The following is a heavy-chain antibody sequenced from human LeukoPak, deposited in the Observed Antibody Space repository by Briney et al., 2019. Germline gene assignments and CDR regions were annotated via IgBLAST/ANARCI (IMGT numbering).Heavy chain of an antibody. CDR2: ISGSGGST. CDR3: AKDTPPDITIFGVAPPGPHFDY. J-gene: IGHJ4*02. Sequence: GGSLRLSCAASGFTFSSYAMNWVRQAPGKGLEWVSAISGSGGSTYYADSVKGRFTISRDTSKNTLYLQMNSLRAEDTAIYYCAKDTPPDITIFGVAPPGPHFDYWGQGTLVTVSS. D-gene: IGHD3-3*01. CDR1: GFTFSSYA. V-gene: IGHV3-23*01.